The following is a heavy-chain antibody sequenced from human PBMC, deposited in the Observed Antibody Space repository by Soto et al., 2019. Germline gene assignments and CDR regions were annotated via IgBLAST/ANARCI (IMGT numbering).Heavy chain of an antibody. CDR2: INPSGGST. CDR1: GYTFTSYY. Sequence: GASVKVSCKASGYTFTSYYMHWVRQAPGQGLEWMGIINPSGGSTSYAQKFQGRVTMTRDTSTSTVYMELSSLRSEDTAVYYCASFSVFGVVDDAFDIWGQGTMVTVSS. D-gene: IGHD3-3*01. V-gene: IGHV1-46*03. CDR3: ASFSVFGVVDDAFDI. J-gene: IGHJ3*02.